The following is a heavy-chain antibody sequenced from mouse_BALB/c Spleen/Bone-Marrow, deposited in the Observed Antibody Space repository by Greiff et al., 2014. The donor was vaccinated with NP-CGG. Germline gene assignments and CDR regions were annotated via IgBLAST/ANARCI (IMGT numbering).Heavy chain of an antibody. CDR1: GFTFTDFY. CDR2: IRNKAYGYTT. CDR3: ARFPMDY. J-gene: IGHJ4*01. V-gene: IGHV7-3*02. Sequence: DVMLVKSGGGLVQPGGSLRLSCTTSGFTFTDFYMSWVRQPPGKALEWLAFIRNKAYGYTTEYSASVRGRFTISRDNSQSILYLQMNTLRAEDSATYYCARFPMDYWGQGTSVTVSS.